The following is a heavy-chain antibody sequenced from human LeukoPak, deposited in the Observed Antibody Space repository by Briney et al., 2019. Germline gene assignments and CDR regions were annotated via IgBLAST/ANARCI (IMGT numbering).Heavy chain of an antibody. CDR3: ARSTSSEYDIYHFDY. Sequence: GGSLRLSCAASGFTFSTYWMHWVRQAPGQELVWVSRINGDGSITHYADSVKGRFTISRDNSKNTLYLQMNSLRAEDTAVYYCARSTSSEYDIYHFDYWGREPWSPSPQ. D-gene: IGHD3-9*01. J-gene: IGHJ4*02. V-gene: IGHV3-74*01. CDR1: GFTFSTYW. CDR2: INGDGSIT.